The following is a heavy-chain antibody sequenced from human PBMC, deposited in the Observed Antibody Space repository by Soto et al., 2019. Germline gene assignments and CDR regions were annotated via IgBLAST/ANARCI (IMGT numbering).Heavy chain of an antibody. CDR3: AKEGYSSGWYNGDYYYYYMDV. Sequence: LRLSCAASGFTFSSYAMSWVRQAPGKGLEWVSAISGSGGSTYYADSVKGRFTISRDNSKNTLYLQMNSLRAEDTAVYYCAKEGYSSGWYNGDYYYYYMDVWGKGTTVTVSS. J-gene: IGHJ6*03. CDR2: ISGSGGST. D-gene: IGHD6-19*01. CDR1: GFTFSSYA. V-gene: IGHV3-23*01.